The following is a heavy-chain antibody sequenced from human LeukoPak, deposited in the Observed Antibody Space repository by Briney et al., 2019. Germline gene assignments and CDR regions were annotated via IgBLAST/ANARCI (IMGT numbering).Heavy chain of an antibody. CDR3: AKDRYYYDSSGLNWFDP. CDR1: GFTFSSYG. J-gene: IGHJ5*02. CDR2: ISGSGGST. D-gene: IGHD3-22*01. Sequence: GGSLRLSCAASGFTFSSYGMSWVRQAPGKGLEWVSAISGSGGSTYYADSVKGRFTISRDNSKNTLYLQMNSLRAEDTAVYYCAKDRYYYDSSGLNWFDPWGQGTLVTVSS. V-gene: IGHV3-23*01.